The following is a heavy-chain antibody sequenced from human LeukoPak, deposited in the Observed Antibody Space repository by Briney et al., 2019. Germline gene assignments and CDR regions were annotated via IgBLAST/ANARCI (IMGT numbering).Heavy chain of an antibody. D-gene: IGHD3-10*01. Sequence: GGSLRLSCTASGFTFSSYGMNWVRQAPGKGLEWVSGITGRGENIYYAGSVKGRFTISRDNSKNTLYLQMNSLRADDTAVYYCARSSLRGAAPWAAGYWGQGTLVTVSS. CDR2: ITGRGENI. CDR3: ARSSLRGAAPWAAGY. V-gene: IGHV3-23*01. J-gene: IGHJ4*02. CDR1: GFTFSSYG.